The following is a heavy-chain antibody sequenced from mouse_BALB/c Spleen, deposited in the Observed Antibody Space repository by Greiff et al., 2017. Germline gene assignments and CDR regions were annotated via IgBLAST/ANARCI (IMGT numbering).Heavy chain of an antibody. D-gene: IGHD1-2*01. CDR2: ISDDGSYT. J-gene: IGHJ4*01. CDR1: GFTFSDHY. V-gene: IGHV5-4*02. CDR3: ARIDYGVDYAIDY. Sequence: EVKLVESGGGLVKPGGSLKLSCAASGFTFSDHYMYWVSQTPEKRLEWVATISDDGSYTSYPDSVKGRFTISIDNSKSNLYLQMSSLTSEDTAMYYCARIDYGVDYAIDYWGQGTSLTVSS.